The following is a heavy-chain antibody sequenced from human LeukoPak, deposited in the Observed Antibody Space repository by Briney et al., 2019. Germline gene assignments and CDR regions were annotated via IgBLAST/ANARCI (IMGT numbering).Heavy chain of an antibody. CDR1: GFTFSSYW. V-gene: IGHV3-7*03. D-gene: IGHD3-22*01. Sequence: SXXSLRLSCAASGFTFSSYWMSWVRQAPGKGLEWVANIKQDGSEKYYVDSVKGRFTISRDNAKNSLYLQMNSLRAEDTAVYYCAREAGYYYDSSGYSFDYWGQGTLVTVSS. J-gene: IGHJ4*02. CDR2: IKQDGSEK. CDR3: AREAGYYYDSSGYSFDY.